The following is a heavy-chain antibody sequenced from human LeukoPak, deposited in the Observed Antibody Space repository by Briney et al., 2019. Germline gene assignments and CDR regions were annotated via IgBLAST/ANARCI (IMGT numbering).Heavy chain of an antibody. J-gene: IGHJ3*02. Sequence: GGSLRLSCAASGFTFSPHAMSWVRQAPGKGLEWVSVISGRDGTTYYADSVKGRFTISRDNSKNTPYLQMDSLRAEDTAVYYCAKALQGRIWGSYSHASDIWGQGTMVTVSP. CDR1: GFTFSPHA. CDR3: AKALQGRIWGSYSHASDI. V-gene: IGHV3-23*01. CDR2: ISGRDGTT. D-gene: IGHD3-16*01.